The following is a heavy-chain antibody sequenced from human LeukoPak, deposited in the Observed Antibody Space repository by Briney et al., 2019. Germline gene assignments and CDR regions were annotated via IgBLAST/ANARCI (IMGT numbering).Heavy chain of an antibody. V-gene: IGHV3-74*01. CDR3: ARDVYGLGDY. J-gene: IGHJ4*02. D-gene: IGHD2-8*01. CDR1: GFTFSDYW. Sequence: GGSLRLSCAASGFTFSDYWMHWVRQAPEKGLMWVSKINGDGSGPDYAESVKGRFTNSRDNAKNTLYLQMNSLRAEDTAVYYCARDVYGLGDYWGQGALVTVSS. CDR2: INGDGSGP.